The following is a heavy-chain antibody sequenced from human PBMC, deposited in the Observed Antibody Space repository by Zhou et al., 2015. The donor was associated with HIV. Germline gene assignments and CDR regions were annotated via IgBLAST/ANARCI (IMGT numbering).Heavy chain of an antibody. V-gene: IGHV1-69*01. CDR1: GGTFNSYA. CDR2: IIPIFGTA. D-gene: IGHD6-13*01. CDR3: ARDGVTQLDSVMGNWFDP. J-gene: IGHJ5*02. Sequence: QVQLVQSGAEVKKPGSSVKVSCKASGGTFNSYAISWVRQAPGQGLKWMGGIIPIFGTANYAQKFQGRVTITADESTSTAYMELSSLRSEDTAVYYCARDGVTQLDSVMGNWFDPWGQGTLVTVSS.